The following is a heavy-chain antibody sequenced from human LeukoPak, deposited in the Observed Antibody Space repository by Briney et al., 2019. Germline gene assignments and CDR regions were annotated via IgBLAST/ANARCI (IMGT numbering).Heavy chain of an antibody. J-gene: IGHJ3*02. D-gene: IGHD2-15*01. CDR1: GFTFSSYA. CDR2: ISGSGGST. V-gene: IGHV3-23*01. CDR3: AKDSGIVVVVAAPDAFDI. Sequence: GGSLRLSCAASGFTFSSYAMSWVRQAPRKGLEWVSAISGSGGSTYYADSVKGRLTISRDNSKNTLYLQMNSLRAEDTAVYCCAKDSGIVVVVAAPDAFDIWGQGTMVTVSS.